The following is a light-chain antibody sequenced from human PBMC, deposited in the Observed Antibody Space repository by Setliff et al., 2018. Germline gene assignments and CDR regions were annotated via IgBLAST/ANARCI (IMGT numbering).Light chain of an antibody. J-gene: IGLJ3*02. Sequence: QSVLAQPPSASGTPGQTVTISCSGSSSNIEDSSVTWYQQLPGTAPKLLIYNDNQRPSGVPDRFSGSKSGTSASLAISGLQSEDEADYYYAAWDVRLTGLHWVFGGGTKVTV. CDR2: NDN. CDR3: AAWDVRLTGLHWV. V-gene: IGLV1-44*01. CDR1: SSNIEDSS.